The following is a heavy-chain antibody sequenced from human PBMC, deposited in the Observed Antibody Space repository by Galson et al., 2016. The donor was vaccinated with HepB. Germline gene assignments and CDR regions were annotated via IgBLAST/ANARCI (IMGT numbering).Heavy chain of an antibody. J-gene: IGHJ5*02. CDR1: GFTFSNYA. D-gene: IGHD3-3*01. CDR2: ISGSGGSP. Sequence: SLRLSCAASGFTFSNYAMSWVRQAPGKGLEWVSAISGSGGSPYYADSVKGRFTISRDNSKNTLYLQMNSLRVEDTALYYCAKDTRSGFYSRWLDPWGQGTLVTVSS. CDR3: AKDTRSGFYSRWLDP. V-gene: IGHV3-23*01.